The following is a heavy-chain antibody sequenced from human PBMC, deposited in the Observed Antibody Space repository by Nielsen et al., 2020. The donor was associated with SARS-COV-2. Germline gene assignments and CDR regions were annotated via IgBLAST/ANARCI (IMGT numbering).Heavy chain of an antibody. D-gene: IGHD6-19*01. Sequence: WIRQPPGKGLEWIGEINHSGSSNYSPSLKSRVTISVDTSKNQFSLKLSSVTAADTAVYYCARNSGWYPNVNKYYYYGMDVWGQGTTVTVSS. CDR3: ARNSGWYPNVNKYYYYGMDV. J-gene: IGHJ6*02. V-gene: IGHV4-34*01. CDR2: INHSGSS.